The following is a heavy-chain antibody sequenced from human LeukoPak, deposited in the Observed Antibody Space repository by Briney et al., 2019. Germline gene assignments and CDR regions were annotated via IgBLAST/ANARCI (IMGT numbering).Heavy chain of an antibody. CDR3: ARVIAAAGSWGMDV. D-gene: IGHD6-13*01. CDR1: GLTFSSSW. J-gene: IGHJ6*02. CDR2: INPEGSEK. Sequence: PGGSLRLSCAVSGLTFSSSWMDWVRQAPGKGLEWVASINPEGSEKYSADSVKGRFTISRDNAKNSLYLQMDSLRAEDTAVYYCARVIAAAGSWGMDVWGQGTTVTVSS. V-gene: IGHV3-7*01.